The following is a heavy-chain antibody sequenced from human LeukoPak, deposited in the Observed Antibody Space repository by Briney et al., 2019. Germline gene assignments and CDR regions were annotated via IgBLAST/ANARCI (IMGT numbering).Heavy chain of an antibody. CDR2: ISYDGSNK. CDR3: ARDQEWELPLDY. D-gene: IGHD1-26*01. J-gene: IGHJ4*02. Sequence: QPGRSLRLSCAAPGFTFSSYAMHWVRQALGKGLEWVAVISYDGSNKYYADSVKGRFTISRDNSKNTLYLQMNSLRAEDTAVYYCARDQEWELPLDYWGQGTLVTVSS. CDR1: GFTFSSYA. V-gene: IGHV3-30-3*01.